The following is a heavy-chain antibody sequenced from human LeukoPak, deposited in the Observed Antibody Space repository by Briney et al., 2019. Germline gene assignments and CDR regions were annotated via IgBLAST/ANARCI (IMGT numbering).Heavy chain of an antibody. CDR3: AKDNMGSPRRIAAAGRRVPFDY. CDR1: GFTVSSNY. Sequence: PGGSLRLSCAASGFTVSSNYMSWVRRAPGKGLEWVSVIYSGGSTYYADSVKGRFTISRDSSKNTLYLQMNSLRAEDTAVYYCAKDNMGSPRRIAAAGRRVPFDYWGQGTLVTVSS. CDR2: IYSGGST. D-gene: IGHD6-13*01. V-gene: IGHV3-66*01. J-gene: IGHJ4*02.